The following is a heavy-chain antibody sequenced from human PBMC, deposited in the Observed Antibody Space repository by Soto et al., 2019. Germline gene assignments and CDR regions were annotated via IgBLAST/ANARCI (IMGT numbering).Heavy chain of an antibody. D-gene: IGHD1-20*01. J-gene: IGHJ4*02. CDR3: EKKSLRSITLPALYYFYY. CDR2: ISGGCDAT. V-gene: IGHV3-23*01. Sequence: EVQLLESGGGLVQPGGSLRLSCAASGFTFGNYAFSWVRQAPGKGLEWVSVISGGCDATYYPDSVKGRFTTSRANSKNTVYLHMNSLRAEDTAVYYCEKKSLRSITLPALYYFYYWGPGPLDTVSS. CDR1: GFTFGNYA.